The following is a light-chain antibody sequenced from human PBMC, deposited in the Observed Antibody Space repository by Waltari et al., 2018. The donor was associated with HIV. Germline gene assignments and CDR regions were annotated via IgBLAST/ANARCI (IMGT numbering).Light chain of an antibody. CDR1: NSDIVHYNL. V-gene: IGLV2-14*01. CDR2: EVR. CDR3: SSLTISANLSVL. Sequence: QFALTQPPSVSGSRGQSLTLSYTGTNSDIVHYNLVSGNQQHPGKPPKLIIYEVRHRPSGVSSLLSCATSGNAASLTISGLQAEYEADYFCSSLTISANLSVLFGGGTQLTAL. J-gene: IGLJ3*02.